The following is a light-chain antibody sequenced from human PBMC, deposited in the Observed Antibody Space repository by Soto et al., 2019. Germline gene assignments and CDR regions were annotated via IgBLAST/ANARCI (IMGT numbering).Light chain of an antibody. CDR2: DAS. V-gene: IGKV1-5*01. CDR1: QSITNW. CDR3: QHYLNYPIT. Sequence: DRVPITCRATQSITNWLAWYQQKPGKAPKLVIYDASSLQSGVPSRFSGSGSGTDFTLTITHLQSEDFATYYCQHYLNYPITFGQRTRLEI. J-gene: IGKJ5*01.